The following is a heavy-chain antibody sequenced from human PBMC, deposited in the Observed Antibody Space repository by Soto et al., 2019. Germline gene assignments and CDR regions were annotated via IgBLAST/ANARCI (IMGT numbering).Heavy chain of an antibody. V-gene: IGHV3-30*18. D-gene: IGHD3-22*01. CDR2: ISHDGSKR. Sequence: TFAGDVWGFTFREFGLDWVSQAPGKGVEGVAIISHDGSKRFYADSVKGRVTISRDKSKNTLYLQMSSLRPEDTALYYCAKTATYVDGYDNTGYSSEDYWGHET. CDR1: GFTFREFG. CDR3: AKTATYVDGYDNTGYSSEDY. J-gene: IGHJ4*01.